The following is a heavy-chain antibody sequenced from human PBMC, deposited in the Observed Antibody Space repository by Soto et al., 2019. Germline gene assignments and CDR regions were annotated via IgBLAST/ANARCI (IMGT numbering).Heavy chain of an antibody. CDR1: GDTLTSYA. V-gene: IGHV1-3*01. CDR2: INAGNGNT. CDR3: ARDYYGSGSYYYYYYYMAV. Sequence: GTSVEVSCKASGDTLTSYAMHWVRQDPGQRLEWMGWINAGNGNTKYSQKFQGRVTITRDTSASTAYMELSSLRSEDTAVYYCARDYYGSGSYYYYYYYMAVWGKGTTVPVSS. J-gene: IGHJ6*03. D-gene: IGHD3-10*01.